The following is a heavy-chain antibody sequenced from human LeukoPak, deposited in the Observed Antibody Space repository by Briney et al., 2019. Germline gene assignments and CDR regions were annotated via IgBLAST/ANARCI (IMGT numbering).Heavy chain of an antibody. Sequence: ASVKVSCKASGYAFIDYAINWVRQAPGQGLEWMGWINTNTGNPTYAQGFTGRFVFSLDTSVSTTYLQISSLKAEDTAVYYCARDPGDDLVVPGDPWGQGTLVTVSS. CDR3: ARDPGDDLVVPGDP. CDR2: INTNTGNP. V-gene: IGHV7-4-1*02. D-gene: IGHD2-2*01. J-gene: IGHJ5*02. CDR1: GYAFIDYA.